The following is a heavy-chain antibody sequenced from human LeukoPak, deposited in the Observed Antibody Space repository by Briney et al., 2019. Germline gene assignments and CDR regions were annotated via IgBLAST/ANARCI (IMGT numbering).Heavy chain of an antibody. D-gene: IGHD2/OR15-2a*01. Sequence: GGSLRLSCAASGFNFSSYEMNWVRQAPGKGLEGVSYIRSSGSTIYYADSVKGRFTISRHNAKNSLYLQMNSLRAEDTAVYHAARAVRRYYHQNVVYYRKDYYYMDVRLKETTV. J-gene: IGHJ6*03. CDR2: IRSSGSTI. CDR3: ARAVRRYYHQNVVYYRKDYYYMDV. CDR1: GFNFSSYE. V-gene: IGHV3-48*03.